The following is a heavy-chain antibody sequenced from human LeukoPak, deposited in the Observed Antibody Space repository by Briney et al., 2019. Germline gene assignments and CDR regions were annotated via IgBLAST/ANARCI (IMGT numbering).Heavy chain of an antibody. CDR3: ARRDYGGHQDY. CDR2: IYYSGST. V-gene: IGHV4-59*01. CDR1: GGSINTYY. D-gene: IGHD3-16*01. Sequence: SETLSLTCTVSGGSINTYYWSWIRQPPGKGLEWIGYIYYSGSTNYNPSLKSRVTISVDTSKNQFSLKLISVTAADTAVYYCARRDYGGHQDYWGQGTLVTVSS. J-gene: IGHJ4*02.